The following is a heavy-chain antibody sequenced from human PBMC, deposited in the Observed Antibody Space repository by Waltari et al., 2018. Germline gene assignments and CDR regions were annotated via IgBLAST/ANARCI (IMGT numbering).Heavy chain of an antibody. D-gene: IGHD1-26*01. CDR3: ARVRKQWELLVTSSGYSAMDV. V-gene: IGHV1-69*01. Sequence: QVQLVQSGAEVKKPGSSVKVPCKASGGTLSSYVTSWVRPAPGQGPERKGGVNPVYGATTSARKYQCGVTITADEATGTFYMGLSCLRVKDTATYYCARVRKQWELLVTSSGYSAMDVWGQGTTVTVSS. CDR1: GGTLSSYV. CDR2: VNPVYGAT. J-gene: IGHJ6*02.